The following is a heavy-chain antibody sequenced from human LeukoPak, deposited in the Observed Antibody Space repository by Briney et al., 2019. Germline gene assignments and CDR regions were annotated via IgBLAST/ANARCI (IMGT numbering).Heavy chain of an antibody. CDR3: TRLTGGYFDY. V-gene: IGHV3-7*01. CDR2: IKQDGSEK. CDR1: GFTFSSYW. Sequence: GGSLRLSCAASGFTFSSYWMNWVRQAPGKGREWVANIKQDGSEKYYVDSVKGRFTISRDNAKNSLYLQMNSLRAEDTAVYYCTRLTGGYFDYWGQGTLVTVSS. J-gene: IGHJ4*02. D-gene: IGHD1-14*01.